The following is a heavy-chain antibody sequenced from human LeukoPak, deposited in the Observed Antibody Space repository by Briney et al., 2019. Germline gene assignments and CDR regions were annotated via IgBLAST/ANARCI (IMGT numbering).Heavy chain of an antibody. J-gene: IGHJ4*02. CDR2: IYYSGST. CDR1: GGSMSTYY. Sequence: PSETLSLTCTVSGGSMSTYYWSWIRQSPGKGLDWIGYIYYSGSTSYNPSLKSRLTISIDTSKTQFYLKLSSVTAADTVVYYCARVVYSGSWGYFDYWGQGILVTVSS. V-gene: IGHV4-59*01. CDR3: ARVVYSGSWGYFDY. D-gene: IGHD3-10*01.